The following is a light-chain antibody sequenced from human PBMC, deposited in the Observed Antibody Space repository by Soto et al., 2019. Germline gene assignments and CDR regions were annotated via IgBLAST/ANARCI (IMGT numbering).Light chain of an antibody. CDR1: QSVSSSY. CDR2: GAS. J-gene: IGKJ1*01. V-gene: IGKV3-20*01. Sequence: EIVLTQSPGTLSLSPGERATLSCRASQSVSSSYFAWYQQKPGQAPRLLIYGASSRATGIPDRFSGSGSGTDFTLTISSLESEDFAVYYCQQYGSSPPWTFGQGTKVEIK. CDR3: QQYGSSPPWT.